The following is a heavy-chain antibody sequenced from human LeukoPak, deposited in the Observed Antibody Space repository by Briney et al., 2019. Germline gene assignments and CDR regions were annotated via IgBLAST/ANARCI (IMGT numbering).Heavy chain of an antibody. J-gene: IGHJ3*02. Sequence: PSETLSLTCSVSGASIRSYSWSWLRQPAGKGLEWIGRIHTSASTEYNPSLKSRVTMSVDTSKNQFSLKLNSVTAADTAVYFCARDGEYSDDVFDIWGQGTLVTVSS. V-gene: IGHV4-4*07. CDR1: GASIRSYS. CDR3: ARDGEYSDDVFDI. CDR2: IHTSAST. D-gene: IGHD4-17*01.